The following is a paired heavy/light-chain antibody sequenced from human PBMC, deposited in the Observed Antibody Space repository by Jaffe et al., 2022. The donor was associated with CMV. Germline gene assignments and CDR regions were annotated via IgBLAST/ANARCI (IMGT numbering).Heavy chain of an antibody. Sequence: QVQLQESGPGLVKPSETLSLTCTVSGGAVSSESYYWTWIRQPPGKGLEWIGEIYHSGSTNYNPSLKSRVSMSEDTSKNQFSLKLSSLTAADTAVYYCARVLLHCGGDCPLLDYWGQGTLVTVSP. CDR3: ARVLLHCGGDCPLLDY. CDR2: IYHSGST. CDR1: GGAVSSESYY. D-gene: IGHD2-21*02. V-gene: IGHV4-61*01. J-gene: IGHJ4*02.
Light chain of an antibody. Sequence: DIQMTQSPSSLSASVGDRVTITCRASQSINSYLNWYQQKPGKAPKVLIYAASSLQTGVPSRFSGSGSGTDFTLTISTLQPEDFATYYCQQSYSTPKTFGQGTKVEIK. V-gene: IGKV1-39*01. CDR1: QSINSY. CDR2: AAS. J-gene: IGKJ1*01. CDR3: QQSYSTPKT.